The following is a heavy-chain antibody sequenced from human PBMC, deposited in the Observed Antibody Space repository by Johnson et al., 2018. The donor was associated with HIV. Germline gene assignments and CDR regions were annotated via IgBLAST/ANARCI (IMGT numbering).Heavy chain of an antibody. J-gene: IGHJ3*02. CDR2: IKQDGSEK. D-gene: IGHD5-24*01. Sequence: VQLVESGGGLVQPGGSLRLSCAASGFTLSSYWMSWVRQAPGRGLEWVANIKQDGSEKYYVDSVKGRFTISRDNAKNSLYLQMNSLRAEDTAVYYCARGSWRWVQQHAFDIWGQGTMVTVSS. CDR3: ARGSWRWVQQHAFDI. CDR1: GFTLSSYW. V-gene: IGHV3-7*05.